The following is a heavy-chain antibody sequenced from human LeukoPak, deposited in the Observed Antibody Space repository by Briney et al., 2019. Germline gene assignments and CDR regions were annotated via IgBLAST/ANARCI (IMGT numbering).Heavy chain of an antibody. V-gene: IGHV4-59*08. CDR2: ISYSGST. Sequence: SETLSLTCTVSGXSISSYYWSWVRQPPGKGLEWIGYISYSGSTNCNPSLKSRVTISVDTSKNQLSLKLSSVTAADTAVYYCARPIVGATNDAFDIWGQGTMVTVSS. CDR1: GXSISSYY. CDR3: ARPIVGATNDAFDI. J-gene: IGHJ3*02. D-gene: IGHD1-26*01.